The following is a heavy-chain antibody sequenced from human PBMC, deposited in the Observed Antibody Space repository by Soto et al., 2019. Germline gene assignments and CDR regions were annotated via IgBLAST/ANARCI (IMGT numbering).Heavy chain of an antibody. CDR1: GGSISSYY. CDR2: IYYSGRT. V-gene: IGHV4-59*01. CDR3: AGSMVRGVIRISYYYYYMDV. Sequence: SETLSLTCTVSGGSISSYYWSWIRQPPGKGLEWIGYIYYSGRTNYNSSVKSRVTISVDTSKNKFSLKLSSVTAADTAVYYCAGSMVRGVIRISYYYYYMDVWGKGTTVTVSS. J-gene: IGHJ6*03. D-gene: IGHD3-10*01.